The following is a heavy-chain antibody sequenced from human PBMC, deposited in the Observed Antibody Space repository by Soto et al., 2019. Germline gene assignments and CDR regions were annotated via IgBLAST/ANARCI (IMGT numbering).Heavy chain of an antibody. D-gene: IGHD2-21*02. CDR3: ARGGTAEADF. CDR2: ASPLSATT. J-gene: IGHJ4*02. V-gene: IGHV1-18*01. Sequence: QAQLLQSGAEVTEPGASVKVSCKASGYTFTGYGITWVRQAPGQGLEWMGWASPLSATTNYAPKRQGRVTMTTDTATNMAYMELRSLRSDDTAVYYCARGGTAEADFWGQGPLVTVSS. CDR1: GYTFTGYG.